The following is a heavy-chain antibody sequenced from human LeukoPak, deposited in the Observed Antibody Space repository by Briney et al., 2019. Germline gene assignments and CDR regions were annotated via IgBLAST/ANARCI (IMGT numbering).Heavy chain of an antibody. V-gene: IGHV4-38-2*02. J-gene: IGHJ4*02. CDR2: ISHAGST. CDR3: ARILRGVIVTSFDY. D-gene: IGHD3-10*01. CDR1: GYSISSGYY. Sequence: TTSETLSLTCTVSGYSISSGYYWGWVRQPPGKGLEWIGSISHAGSTDYSPSLKSRVTISLDTSKNQFSLKLRPVTAADTAVYYCARILRGVIVTSFDYWGQGILVTVSS.